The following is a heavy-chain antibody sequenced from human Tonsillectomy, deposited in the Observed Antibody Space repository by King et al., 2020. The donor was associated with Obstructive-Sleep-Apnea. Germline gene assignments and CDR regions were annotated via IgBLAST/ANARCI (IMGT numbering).Heavy chain of an antibody. CDR1: GFTFGSFW. Sequence: VQLVESGGGLVQPGGSLRLSFAAFGFTFGSFWMSWVRKAQGKGLEWVANLKQDGSGKYYVDSVKGRFTISRDNAKNSLYLQMNSLRAEDTAVYYCAMAYYYDSSAFGYWGQGTLVTVSS. V-gene: IGHV3-7*01. CDR3: AMAYYYDSSAFGY. J-gene: IGHJ4*02. CDR2: LKQDGSGK. D-gene: IGHD3-22*01.